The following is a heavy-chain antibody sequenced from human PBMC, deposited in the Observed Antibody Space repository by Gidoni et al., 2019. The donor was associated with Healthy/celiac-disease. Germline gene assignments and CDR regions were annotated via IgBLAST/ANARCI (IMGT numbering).Heavy chain of an antibody. Sequence: EVQLLESGGGLVQPGGSLRLSCAASGFTFSSYAMSWVRQAPGKGLEWVSAISGSGGSTYYADSVKGRFTISRDNSKNTLYLQMNSLRAEDTAVYYCAKDRLGGDYAKNWFDPWGQGTLVTVSS. CDR2: ISGSGGST. CDR3: AKDRLGGDYAKNWFDP. CDR1: GFTFSSYA. V-gene: IGHV3-23*01. D-gene: IGHD4-17*01. J-gene: IGHJ5*02.